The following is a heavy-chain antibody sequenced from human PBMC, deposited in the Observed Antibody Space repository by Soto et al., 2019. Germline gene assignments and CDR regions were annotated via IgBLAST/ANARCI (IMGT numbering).Heavy chain of an antibody. V-gene: IGHV3-21*01. J-gene: IGHJ3*02. CDR2: ISSSSSYI. CDR3: ARVLAGFPSRSLETRIDAFDI. CDR1: GFTFSSYS. Sequence: GESLKISCAASGFTFSSYSMNWVRQAPGKGLEWVSSISSSSSYIYYADSVKGRFTISRDNAKNSLYLQMNSLRAEDTAVYYCARVLAGFPSRSLETRIDAFDIWGQGTMVTVSS. D-gene: IGHD3-9*01.